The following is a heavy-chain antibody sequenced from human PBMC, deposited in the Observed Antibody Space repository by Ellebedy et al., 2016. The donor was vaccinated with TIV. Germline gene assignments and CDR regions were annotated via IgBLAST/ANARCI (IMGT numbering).Heavy chain of an antibody. CDR3: ARDPPSASTRTWA. CDR2: IYSRGAT. CDR1: GFTFSTYW. D-gene: IGHD1-14*01. Sequence: GESLKISCEASGFTFSTYWMHWVRQAPGKGLEWVSLIYSRGATYYADSVKGRFTISRDNSNNTLYLQMNNLRAEDTAVYFCARDPPSASTRTWAWGQGALVTVSS. J-gene: IGHJ4*02. V-gene: IGHV3-66*01.